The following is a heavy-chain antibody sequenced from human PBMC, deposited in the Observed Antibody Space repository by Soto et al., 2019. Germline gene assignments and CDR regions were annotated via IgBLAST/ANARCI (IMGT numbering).Heavy chain of an antibody. CDR2: INWNGGST. V-gene: IGHV3-20*04. J-gene: IGHJ4*02. Sequence: EVQLVESGGGVVRPGGSLRLSCAASGFTFDDYGMSWVRQAPGKGLEWVAGINWNGGSTGYADSVKGRFTISRDNVKNSLYLQVNSLRAEDTALYYCARDVGDYASSDYWGQGTLVIVSS. CDR3: ARDVGDYASSDY. D-gene: IGHD4-17*01. CDR1: GFTFDDYG.